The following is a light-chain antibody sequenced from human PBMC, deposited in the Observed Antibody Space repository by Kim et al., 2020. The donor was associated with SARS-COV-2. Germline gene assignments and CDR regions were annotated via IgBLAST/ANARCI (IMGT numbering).Light chain of an antibody. CDR2: AAS. CDR1: QSVDTS. J-gene: IGKJ5*01. CDR3: QQYKSWPT. Sequence: SVSPGERASLSCRASQSVDTSLARYQQKPGQAPRLLIVAASTRATGILGRFSGSGSGTEFTLTISSLQSEDFAVYYCQQYKSWPTFGQGTRLEIK. V-gene: IGKV3-15*01.